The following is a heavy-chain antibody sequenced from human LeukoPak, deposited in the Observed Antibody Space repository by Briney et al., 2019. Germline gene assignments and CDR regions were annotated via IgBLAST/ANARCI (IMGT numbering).Heavy chain of an antibody. D-gene: IGHD3-22*01. V-gene: IGHV3-48*04. CDR3: ARGLPSYYDSSGYYY. J-gene: IGHJ4*02. CDR2: ISSSSTI. Sequence: PGGSLRLSCAASGFTFSSYSMNWVRQAPGKGLEWVSYISSSSTIYYADSVKGRFTISRDNAKNSLYLQMNSLRAEDTAVYYCARGLPSYYDSSGYYYWGQGTLVTVSS. CDR1: GFTFSSYS.